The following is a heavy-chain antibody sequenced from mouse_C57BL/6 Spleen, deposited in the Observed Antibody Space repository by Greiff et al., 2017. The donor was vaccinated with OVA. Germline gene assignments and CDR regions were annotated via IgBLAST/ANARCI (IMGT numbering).Heavy chain of an antibody. CDR2: FHPYNDDT. D-gene: IGHD2-1*01. CDR1: GYTFTTYP. J-gene: IGHJ4*01. Sequence: VKLQQSGAELVKPGASVKMSCKASGYTFTTYPIEWMKQNHGKSLEWIGNFHPYNDDTKYNEKFKGKATLTADKSSSTAYMELRSLTSEDSAVYFCARKDYSGLYYGNYDYAMDYWGQGTSVTVSS. V-gene: IGHV1-47*01. CDR3: ARKDYSGLYYGNYDYAMDY.